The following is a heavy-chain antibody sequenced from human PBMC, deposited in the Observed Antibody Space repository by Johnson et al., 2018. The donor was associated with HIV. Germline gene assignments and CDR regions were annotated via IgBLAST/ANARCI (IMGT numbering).Heavy chain of an antibody. CDR2: ISSSGSTI. CDR3: ARAYPYCSGGSCYTAQPNDAFDI. J-gene: IGHJ3*02. CDR1: GFTFSDYY. V-gene: IGHV3-11*04. D-gene: IGHD2-15*01. Sequence: QVQLVESGGGLVKPGGSLRLSCAASGFTFSDYYMSWIRQAPGKGLEWVSCISSSGSTIYYADSVKGRFTLSRDNAKNSLYLQMNCLRAEDTAVYYCARAYPYCSGGSCYTAQPNDAFDIWGQGTMVTVSS.